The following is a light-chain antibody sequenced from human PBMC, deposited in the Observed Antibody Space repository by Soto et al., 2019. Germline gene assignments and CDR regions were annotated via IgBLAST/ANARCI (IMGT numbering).Light chain of an antibody. Sequence: DIVMTQSPDSLAVSLGERATINCKSSQSVLYSSNNKNYLAWYQQKPGQPPKLLIYWASTRESGVPYRFSGSGSGTDFTLTIRSLQAEDVAVYYCQQYYSTLWTFGQGTKVEIK. CDR2: WAS. J-gene: IGKJ1*01. CDR3: QQYYSTLWT. CDR1: QSVLYSSNNKNY. V-gene: IGKV4-1*01.